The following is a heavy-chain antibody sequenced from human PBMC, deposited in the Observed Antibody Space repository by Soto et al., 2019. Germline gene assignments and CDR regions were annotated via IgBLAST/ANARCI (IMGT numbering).Heavy chain of an antibody. CDR2: IYYSGST. CDR3: ARAAGYDLWSGYPQFDP. D-gene: IGHD3-3*01. J-gene: IGHJ5*02. CDR1: GGSISSGDYY. Sequence: QVQLQESGPGLVKPSQTLSLTCTVSGGSISSGDYYWSWIRQPPGKGLEWIGYIYYSGSTYYNPSLRSGVTISVDTSKNRFSLKLSSVTAADTAVYYCARAAGYDLWSGYPQFDPWGQGTLVTVSS. V-gene: IGHV4-30-4*01.